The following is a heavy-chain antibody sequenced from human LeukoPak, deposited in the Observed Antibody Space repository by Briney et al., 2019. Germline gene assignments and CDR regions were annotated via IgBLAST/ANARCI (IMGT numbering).Heavy chain of an antibody. Sequence: GGSRRLSCAASGFTFSSYGMHWVRQAPDKGVEWVAVISYDGSNKYYADSVKGRFTISRDDSKNTLYLQMNSLRAEDTAVYYCAKGITGTTHPWGQGTLVTVSS. CDR2: ISYDGSNK. CDR3: AKGITGTTHP. D-gene: IGHD1-7*01. J-gene: IGHJ5*02. CDR1: GFTFSSYG. V-gene: IGHV3-30*18.